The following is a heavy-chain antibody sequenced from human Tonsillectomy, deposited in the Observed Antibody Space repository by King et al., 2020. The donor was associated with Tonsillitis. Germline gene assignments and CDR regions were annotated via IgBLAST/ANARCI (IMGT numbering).Heavy chain of an antibody. CDR2: ISYDGSNK. D-gene: IGHD1-26*01. CDR3: AKGKHSGSYYMGDY. CDR1: GFTFSSYG. J-gene: IGHJ4*02. Sequence: VQLVESGGGVVQPGRSLRLSCAASGFTFSSYGMHWVRQAPGKGLEWVAVISYDGSNKYYADSVKGRFTISRDNSKNTLYLLMNSLRSEDTAVYSCAKGKHSGSYYMGDYWGQGTLVTVSS. V-gene: IGHV3-30*18.